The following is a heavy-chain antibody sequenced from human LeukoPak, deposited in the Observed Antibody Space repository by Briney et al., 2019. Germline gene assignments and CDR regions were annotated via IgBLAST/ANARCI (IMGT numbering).Heavy chain of an antibody. V-gene: IGHV3-49*04. CDR1: GFTFSSYG. Sequence: GGSLRLSCAASGFTFSSYGMSWVRQAPGKGLEWVGFIRSKPYGGTAEYAESVKGRFTISRDDSRTIAHLDMNGLKTEDSAVYHCTVQVIPSDKWFDPWGQGTPVTVSS. CDR3: TVQVIPSDKWFDP. CDR2: IRSKPYGGTA. D-gene: IGHD2-21*01. J-gene: IGHJ5*02.